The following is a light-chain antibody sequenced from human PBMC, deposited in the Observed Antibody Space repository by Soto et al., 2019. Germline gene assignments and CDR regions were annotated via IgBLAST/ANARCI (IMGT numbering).Light chain of an antibody. Sequence: EIVLTQSPATLSLSPGERATLSCRASQSLSSYLDWYQQKPGQAPRLLIYDASNRATGIPARFSGSGSGTDFTPTISSLEPEDFAVYYCQQRSNWPPWTFGQGTKVEIK. CDR1: QSLSSY. J-gene: IGKJ1*01. V-gene: IGKV3-11*01. CDR3: QQRSNWPPWT. CDR2: DAS.